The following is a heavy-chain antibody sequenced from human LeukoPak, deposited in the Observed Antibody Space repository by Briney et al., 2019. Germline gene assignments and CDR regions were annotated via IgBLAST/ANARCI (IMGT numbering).Heavy chain of an antibody. Sequence: ASVKVSCKASGYTFTSYKINWVRQATGQGLEWMGLMNPNIGNTGYAQKFQGRVTMTRNTSISTAYMELGSLRSEDTAVYYCARYCSSTGCYGTHSNNFDYWGQGTLVTVSS. D-gene: IGHD2-2*01. CDR1: GYTFTSYK. V-gene: IGHV1-8*01. CDR3: ARYCSSTGCYGTHSNNFDY. CDR2: MNPNIGNT. J-gene: IGHJ4*02.